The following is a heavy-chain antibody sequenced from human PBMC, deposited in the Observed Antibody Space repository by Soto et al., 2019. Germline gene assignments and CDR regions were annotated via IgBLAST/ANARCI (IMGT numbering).Heavy chain of an antibody. CDR2: ISYDGSNK. Sequence: QVQLVESGGGVVQPGRSLRLSCAASGFTFSSYGMHWVRQAPGKGLEWVAVISYDGSNKYYADSVKGRFTISRDNSKNTLYLQMNSLRAEDTAVYYCAKDGIDYYDSSGYYYGMDVWGQGTTVTVSS. V-gene: IGHV3-30*18. D-gene: IGHD3-22*01. CDR1: GFTFSSYG. CDR3: AKDGIDYYDSSGYYYGMDV. J-gene: IGHJ6*02.